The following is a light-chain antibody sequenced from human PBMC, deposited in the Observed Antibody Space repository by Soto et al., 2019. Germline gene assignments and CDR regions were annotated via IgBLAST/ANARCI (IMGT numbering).Light chain of an antibody. CDR2: GAS. CDR3: QHYGGSAT. J-gene: IGKJ5*01. Sequence: DIVLTQSPGNLSLSPGERATLSCRASQSVSSAFLAWYQQKPGQAPRLFIYGASSRAAGIPDRFSGSGSGTDFTLTINRLEPEDFAVYYCQHYGGSATFGQGTRLEIK. CDR1: QSVSSAF. V-gene: IGKV3-20*01.